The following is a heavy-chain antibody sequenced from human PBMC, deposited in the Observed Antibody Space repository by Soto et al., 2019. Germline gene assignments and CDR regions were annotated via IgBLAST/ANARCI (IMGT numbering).Heavy chain of an antibody. J-gene: IGHJ4*02. CDR1: GGSISSSSYY. CDR2: VYYSGST. V-gene: IGHV4-39*02. CDR3: ARDAGGYDVDY. D-gene: IGHD5-12*01. Sequence: QLQLQESGPGLVKPSETLSLTCTVSGGSISSSSYYWGWIRQPPGKGLEWIGNVYYSGSTYYNPSLNSRVTISVDTSKNQFSLRLSSVTAADTAVYYCARDAGGYDVDYWGQGTLVTVSS.